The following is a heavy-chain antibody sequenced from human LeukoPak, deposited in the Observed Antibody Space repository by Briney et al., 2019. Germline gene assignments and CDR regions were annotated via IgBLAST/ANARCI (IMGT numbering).Heavy chain of an antibody. J-gene: IGHJ6*02. CDR3: ASEIKVGATPYYYYYGMDV. CDR1: GFTVSSNY. D-gene: IGHD1-26*01. CDR2: IYSGGST. Sequence: PGGSLRLSCAASGFTVSSNYMSWVRQAPGKGLEWVSVIYSGGSTYYADSVKGRFTISRDNSKNTLNLQMNSLRAEDTAVYYCASEIKVGATPYYYYYGMDVWGQGTTVTVSS. V-gene: IGHV3-66*02.